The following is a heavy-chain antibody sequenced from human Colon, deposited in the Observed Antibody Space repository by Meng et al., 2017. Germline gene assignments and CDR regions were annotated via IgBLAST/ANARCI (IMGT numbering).Heavy chain of an antibody. D-gene: IGHD5-24*01. V-gene: IGHV3-11*04. J-gene: IGHJ4*02. CDR3: ARDHGYNSLDY. Sequence: SGAGSGFIFSDYYMSWIRQAPGKGLEWVSYISIRGDTKYYADSVKGRFTVSRDNGLNSLYLQMNNLRAEDTGIYFCARDHGYNSLDYWGQGTLVTVSS. CDR2: ISIRGDTK. CDR1: GFIFSDYY.